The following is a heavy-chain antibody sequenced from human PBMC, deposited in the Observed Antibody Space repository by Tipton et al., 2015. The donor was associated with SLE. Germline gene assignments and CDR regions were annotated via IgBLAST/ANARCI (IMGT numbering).Heavy chain of an antibody. V-gene: IGHV4-4*08. Sequence: TLSLTCSVSGDSICRYFWNWIRQPPGKGLEWIGYVYSSGTSNYNPSLKSRVTMSVDTSKNQFSLTLNSVTAADTAVYYCARRGGIGAFDIWGQGTMVTVSS. D-gene: IGHD6-13*01. CDR2: VYSSGTS. J-gene: IGHJ3*02. CDR3: ARRGGIGAFDI. CDR1: GDSICRYF.